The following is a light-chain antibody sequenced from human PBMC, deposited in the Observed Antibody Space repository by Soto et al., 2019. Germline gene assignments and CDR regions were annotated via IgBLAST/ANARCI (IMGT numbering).Light chain of an antibody. CDR2: GAS. J-gene: IGKJ4*01. V-gene: IGKV3-15*01. CDR3: QQYNDWPPA. CDR1: QSVSSK. Sequence: ETVMTQSPATLSLFPGERATLSCRASQSVSSKLVWYQQKPGQAPRFLIYGASTRATGIPARFRGSGSGTEFTLTIDSLQSEDFVVYYCQQYNDWPPAFGGGTKVEIK.